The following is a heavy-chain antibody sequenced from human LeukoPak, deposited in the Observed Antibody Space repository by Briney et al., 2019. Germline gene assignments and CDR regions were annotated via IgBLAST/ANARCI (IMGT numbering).Heavy chain of an antibody. CDR1: GFTFSSYA. V-gene: IGHV3-30-3*01. Sequence: HPGRSLRLSCAASGFTFSSYAMHWVRQAPGKGLEWVAVISYDGSNKYYADSVKGRFTISRDNSKNTLYLQMNSLRAEDTAVYYCARSARAFDIWGQGTMVTVSS. J-gene: IGHJ3*02. CDR2: ISYDGSNK. CDR3: ARSARAFDI.